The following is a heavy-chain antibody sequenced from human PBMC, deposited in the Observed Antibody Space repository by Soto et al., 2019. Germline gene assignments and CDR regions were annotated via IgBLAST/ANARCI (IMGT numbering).Heavy chain of an antibody. CDR2: ISGSGVVSGISGGSLNT. V-gene: IGHV3-23*01. Sequence: GGSLRLSCVASGFTFTRYAMSWVRQAPGKGLEWVSGISGSGVVSGISGGSLNTYYADSVKGRFTISRDNSKNTLYLQMTNLRAEDTAVYYCAKLSSGSGVVVPAAINSWGQGTLVTVSS. D-gene: IGHD2-2*01. CDR1: GFTFTRYA. CDR3: AKLSSGSGVVVPAAINS. J-gene: IGHJ4*02.